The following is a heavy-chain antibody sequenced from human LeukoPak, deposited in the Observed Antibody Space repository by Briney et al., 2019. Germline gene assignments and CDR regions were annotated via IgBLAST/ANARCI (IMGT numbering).Heavy chain of an antibody. D-gene: IGHD6-6*01. V-gene: IGHV1-18*01. CDR1: GYTFTSYG. CDR3: ARDPTLAARRYYYYYYMDV. CDR2: ISAYNGNT. Sequence: GASVKVSCKASGYTFTSYGISWVRQAPGQGLEWMGWISAYNGNTNYAQKLQGRVTMTTDTSTSTAYMELRSLRSDDTAVYYCARDPTLAARRYYYYYYMDVWGKGTTVTVSS. J-gene: IGHJ6*03.